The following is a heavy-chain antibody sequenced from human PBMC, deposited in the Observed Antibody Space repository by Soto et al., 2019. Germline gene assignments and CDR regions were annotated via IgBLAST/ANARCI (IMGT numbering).Heavy chain of an antibody. J-gene: IGHJ4*02. CDR2: ISWNSGSI. CDR3: AKDYDFCSGLFDY. D-gene: IGHD3-3*01. Sequence: EVQLVESGGGLVQPGRSLRLSCAASGFTFDDYAMHWVRQAPGEGLEWVSGISWNSGSIGYADSGKGRFTISRHNAKNSLYLQMSSLRAEDTALYYCAKDYDFCSGLFDYWGPGTLCTVSS. CDR1: GFTFDDYA. V-gene: IGHV3-9*01.